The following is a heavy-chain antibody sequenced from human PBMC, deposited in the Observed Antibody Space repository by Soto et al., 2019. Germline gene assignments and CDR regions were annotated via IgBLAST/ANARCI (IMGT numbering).Heavy chain of an antibody. CDR3: ARGMGRLLWFGELFNAERYSFDY. CDR2: ISAYNGNT. D-gene: IGHD3-10*01. J-gene: IGHJ4*02. CDR1: GYTFTSYG. V-gene: IGHV1-18*01. Sequence: QVQLLQSGAEVKKPGASVKVSCKASGYTFTSYGISWVRQAPGQGLEWMGWISAYNGNTNYAQKLQGRDTMTTDTSTSTAYMELRSLRSDDTAVYYCARGMGRLLWFGELFNAERYSFDYWGQGTLVTVSS.